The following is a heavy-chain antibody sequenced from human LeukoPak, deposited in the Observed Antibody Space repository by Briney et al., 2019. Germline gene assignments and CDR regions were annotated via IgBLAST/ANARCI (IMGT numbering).Heavy chain of an antibody. J-gene: IGHJ4*02. Sequence: GSLRLSCAASGFTFSSYGMHWVRQAPGKGLEWVAVISYDGSNKYYADSVKGRFTISRDNSKNTLYLQMNSLRAEDTAVYYCATPRNSGSDYYFDYWGQGTLVTVSS. D-gene: IGHD1-26*01. CDR1: GFTFSSYG. V-gene: IGHV3-30*03. CDR3: ATPRNSGSDYYFDY. CDR2: ISYDGSNK.